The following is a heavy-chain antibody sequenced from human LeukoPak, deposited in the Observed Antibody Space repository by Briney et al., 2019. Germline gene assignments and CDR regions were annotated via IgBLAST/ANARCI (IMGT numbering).Heavy chain of an antibody. Sequence: SETLSLTCTVSGGSISSYYWSWIRQPPGKGLEWIGYISYSGSTNYNPSLKSRVTISVDTYKNQFSLKLSSVTAADTAVYYCARGRLGGSRRYYNVLDYWGQGTLVTVSS. V-gene: IGHV4-59*01. D-gene: IGHD3-10*01. CDR1: GGSISSYY. J-gene: IGHJ4*02. CDR2: ISYSGST. CDR3: ARGRLGGSRRYYNVLDY.